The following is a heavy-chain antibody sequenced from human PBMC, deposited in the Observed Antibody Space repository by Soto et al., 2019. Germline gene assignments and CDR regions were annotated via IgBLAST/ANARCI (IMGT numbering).Heavy chain of an antibody. CDR3: ATESGSTYGYFAY. CDR2: ISNSGST. D-gene: IGHD4-17*01. J-gene: IGHJ4*02. CDR1: GGSVTSDEDY. V-gene: IGHV4-30-4*01. Sequence: SATLSLTCTVSGGSVTSDEDYWSWIRQSPGKGLEWIGYISNSGSTGYNPSLKTRLSMSVDRSKNQFTLRLTSVTAADTAVYFCATESGSTYGYFAYWGQRTHVTVSS.